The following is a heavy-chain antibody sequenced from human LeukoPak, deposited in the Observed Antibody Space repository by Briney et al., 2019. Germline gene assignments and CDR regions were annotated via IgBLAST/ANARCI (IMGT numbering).Heavy chain of an antibody. Sequence: GGSLRLSCAASGFPFSTYAMNWVRQAPGKGLEWVPGIYGSGGGIQYADSVKGRFTISRDNSKNTLYLQMNSLRAEDTALYYCAKDRLPDGRWSLDYWGQGTLVTVSS. D-gene: IGHD6-13*01. V-gene: IGHV3-23*01. J-gene: IGHJ4*02. CDR2: IYGSGGGI. CDR1: GFPFSTYA. CDR3: AKDRLPDGRWSLDY.